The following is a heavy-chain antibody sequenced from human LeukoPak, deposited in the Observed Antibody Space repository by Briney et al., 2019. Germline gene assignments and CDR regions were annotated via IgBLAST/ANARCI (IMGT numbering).Heavy chain of an antibody. CDR1: GGSISSYY. V-gene: IGHV4-4*07. Sequence: ASETLSLTCTVSGGSISSYYWSWIRQPAGKGLEWIGRIHTSGSANYNPSLKSRVTMSVDTSKNQFSLKLSSVTAADTAVYYCARGSYYYYYDSSGYEGTGFDYWGQGTLVTVSS. CDR2: IHTSGSA. D-gene: IGHD3-22*01. CDR3: ARGSYYYYYDSSGYEGTGFDY. J-gene: IGHJ4*02.